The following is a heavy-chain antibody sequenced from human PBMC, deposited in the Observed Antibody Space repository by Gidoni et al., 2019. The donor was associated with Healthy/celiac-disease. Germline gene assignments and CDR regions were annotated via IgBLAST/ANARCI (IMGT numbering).Heavy chain of an antibody. D-gene: IGHD3-10*01. CDR2: IYYSGST. J-gene: IGHJ4*02. Sequence: QVQLQESGPGLVKPSATLSLTCTVSGGSISSYYWSWIRQPPGKGLEWIGYIYYSGSTNYNPSLKSRVTISVDTSKNQFSLKLSSVTAADTAVYYCARDEFGERFDYWGQGTLVTVSS. V-gene: IGHV4-59*01. CDR3: ARDEFGERFDY. CDR1: GGSISSYY.